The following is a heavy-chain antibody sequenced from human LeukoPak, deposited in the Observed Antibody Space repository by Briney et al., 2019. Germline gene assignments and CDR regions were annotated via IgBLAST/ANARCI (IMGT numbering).Heavy chain of an antibody. Sequence: GGSLRLSCAASGFTFSSYWMHWVRQAPGKGLVWVSRINSDGSSTSYADSVKGRFTISRDNAKNTPYLQMNSLRAEDTAVYYCARVFYYDSSLGFDYWGQGTLVTVSS. CDR2: INSDGSST. J-gene: IGHJ4*02. V-gene: IGHV3-74*01. D-gene: IGHD3-22*01. CDR3: ARVFYYDSSLGFDY. CDR1: GFTFSSYW.